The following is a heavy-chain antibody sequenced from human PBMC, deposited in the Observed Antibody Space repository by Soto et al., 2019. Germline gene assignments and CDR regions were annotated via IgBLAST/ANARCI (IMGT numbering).Heavy chain of an antibody. CDR2: IGTAGDP. CDR3: AKDKLNSNYEYYFDS. D-gene: IGHD4-4*01. Sequence: GGSLRLSCAASGFTFSSYDMHWVRQATGKGLEWVSAIGTAGDPYYPGSVKGRFTISRENAKNSLYLQMNSLRAEDTALYFCAKDKLNSNYEYYFDSWGQGTLVTVPQ. V-gene: IGHV3-13*05. J-gene: IGHJ4*02. CDR1: GFTFSSYD.